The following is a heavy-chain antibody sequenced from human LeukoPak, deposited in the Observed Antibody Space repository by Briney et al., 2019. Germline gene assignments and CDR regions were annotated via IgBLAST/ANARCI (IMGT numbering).Heavy chain of an antibody. D-gene: IGHD1-26*01. CDR2: LNEDGSIA. V-gene: IGHV3-74*01. Sequence: PGGTLRLSCAASGFTFSLCWMHWVPEGPGKGLMWVSRLNEDGSIADCADSVRGRFTMSRDNAKGKVFLEMRSLTVEDTAIYFCVRERIYYSDLAYKERENFDPWGRGTLVTVSS. CDR1: GFTFSLCW. CDR3: VRERIYYSDLAYKERENFDP. J-gene: IGHJ5*02.